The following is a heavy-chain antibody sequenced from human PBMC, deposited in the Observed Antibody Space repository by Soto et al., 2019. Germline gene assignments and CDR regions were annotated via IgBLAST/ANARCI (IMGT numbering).Heavy chain of an antibody. J-gene: IGHJ3*02. V-gene: IGHV1-2*02. CDR1: GYTFTGYY. D-gene: IGHD1-1*01. CDR3: ARDRLQLWLDTLYI. Sequence: ASVKVSCKASGYTFTGYYIHWVRQAPGQGLEWMGWINPNSGGTNFAQKFQGRVTVTRDTSISTAYMELSRLTSDDTAVYYCARDRLQLWLDTLYIWGQGTMVTVSS. CDR2: INPNSGGT.